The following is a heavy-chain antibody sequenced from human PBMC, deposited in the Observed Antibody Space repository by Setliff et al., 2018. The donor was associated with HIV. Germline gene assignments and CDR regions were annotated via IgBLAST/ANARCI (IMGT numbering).Heavy chain of an antibody. D-gene: IGHD6-19*01. J-gene: IGHJ4*02. V-gene: IGHV4-61*09. CDR2: IYTTGST. CDR3: ARVPPQCYFDY. CDR1: GGSIGSGSHY. Sequence: SETLSLTCTVSGGSIGSGSHYWGWIRQPAGKGLEWIGHIYTTGSTNYNPSLKSRVTISADTSNNQFSLRLTSMTAADTAVYYCARVPPQCYFDYWGQGTPVTVSS.